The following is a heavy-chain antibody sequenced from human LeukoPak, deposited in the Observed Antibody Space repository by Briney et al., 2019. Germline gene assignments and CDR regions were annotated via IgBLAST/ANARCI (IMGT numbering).Heavy chain of an antibody. CDR3: AREGYGDYLGGYYYYMDV. Sequence: KASQTLSLTCTVSGGSISSYYWSWIRQPPGKGLEWIGYIYYSGSTNYNPSLKSRVTISVDTSKNQFSLKLSSVTAADTAVYYCAREGYGDYLGGYYYYMDVWGKGTTVTVSS. V-gene: IGHV4-59*01. CDR2: IYYSGST. J-gene: IGHJ6*03. CDR1: GGSISSYY. D-gene: IGHD4-17*01.